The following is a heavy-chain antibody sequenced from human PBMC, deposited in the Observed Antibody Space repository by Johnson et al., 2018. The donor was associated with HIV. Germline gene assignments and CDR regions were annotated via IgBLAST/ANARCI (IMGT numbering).Heavy chain of an antibody. D-gene: IGHD6-13*01. J-gene: IGHJ3*02. Sequence: QVQLVESGGGLVQPGGSLKLSCAASGFTFSSYGMHWVRQAPGKGLEWVAFIRYDGTNKYYADSMKGRFTISRDNAKNTLYLQMNSLRAEDTAVYYCASGWGIAASDAFDIWGQGTMVIVAS. CDR1: GFTFSSYG. CDR3: ASGWGIAASDAFDI. V-gene: IGHV3-30*02. CDR2: IRYDGTNK.